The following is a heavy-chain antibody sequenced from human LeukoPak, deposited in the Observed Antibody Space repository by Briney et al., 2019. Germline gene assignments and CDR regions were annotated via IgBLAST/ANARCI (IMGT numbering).Heavy chain of an antibody. V-gene: IGHV3-7*01. J-gene: IGHJ4*02. D-gene: IGHD6-19*01. CDR2: INQVGDRT. CDR1: RVTLIHYL. CDR3: AALVLSGGWCPGY. Sequence: PGGSLRLSSAASRVTLIHYLMSCVRRAPGKGLGWVSAINQVGDRTEYVDSVKGRFSISRHSTTNSWDLQMSSPRVDDTALYCCAALVLSGGWCPGYWGQGTLVTVSS.